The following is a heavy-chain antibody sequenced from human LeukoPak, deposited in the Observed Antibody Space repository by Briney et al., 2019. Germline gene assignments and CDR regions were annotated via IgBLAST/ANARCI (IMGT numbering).Heavy chain of an antibody. Sequence: ASVKVSCKASGYTFTSYGISWVRQAPGQGLEWMGWISAYNGNTNYAQKLQGRVTMTTDTSTSTAYMELRSLRSDDTAVYYCARDFPVVVVAATYGMDVWGQGTAVTDSS. D-gene: IGHD2-15*01. J-gene: IGHJ6*02. CDR1: GYTFTSYG. CDR2: ISAYNGNT. CDR3: ARDFPVVVVAATYGMDV. V-gene: IGHV1-18*01.